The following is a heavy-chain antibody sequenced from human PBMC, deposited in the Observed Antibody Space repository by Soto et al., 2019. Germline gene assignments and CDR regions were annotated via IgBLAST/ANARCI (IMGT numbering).Heavy chain of an antibody. V-gene: IGHV4-59*01. CDR3: ARFTFKYCGGDCYSAPFDY. J-gene: IGHJ4*02. Sequence: PSETLSLTCTVSGGSISSYYWSWIRQPPGKGLEWIGYIYYSGSTNYNPSLKSRVTISVDTSKNQFSLKLSSVTAADTAVYYCARFTFKYCGGDCYSAPFDYWGQGTLVTAPQ. CDR2: IYYSGST. D-gene: IGHD2-21*02. CDR1: GGSISSYY.